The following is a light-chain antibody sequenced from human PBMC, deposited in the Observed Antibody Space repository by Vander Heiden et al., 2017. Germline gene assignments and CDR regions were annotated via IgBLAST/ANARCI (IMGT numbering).Light chain of an antibody. J-gene: IGKJ4*01. V-gene: IGKV3-11*01. CDR2: DAS. Sequence: EIVSTHSPATLSLSPGERATLHRRASQSISSYLAWYQQKPGQAPRLLIYDASNRATGVPARFSGSGSGTDFTLTISSLEPEDFAVYYCQRRSNWPLTFGGGTKVEIK. CDR1: QSISSY. CDR3: QRRSNWPLT.